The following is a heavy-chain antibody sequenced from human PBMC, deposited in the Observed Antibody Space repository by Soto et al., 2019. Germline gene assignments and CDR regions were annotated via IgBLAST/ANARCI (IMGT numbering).Heavy chain of an antibody. V-gene: IGHV3-74*01. CDR2: INTDGTTI. J-gene: IGHJ4*02. CDR3: VRAGSYRFDY. D-gene: IGHD3-10*01. CDR1: GFTFSSYW. Sequence: EVQLVESGGGLVQPGGSLTLSCAASGFTFSSYWMHWVRQTPGKGLVWVSRINTDGTTINYADSVKGRFTISRDNAKNTLYLQMNNLRAEDTARYYCVRAGSYRFDYWGQGTLVTVSS.